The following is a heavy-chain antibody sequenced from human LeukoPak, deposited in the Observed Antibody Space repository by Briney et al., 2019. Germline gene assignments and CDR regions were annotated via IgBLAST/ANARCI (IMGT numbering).Heavy chain of an antibody. CDR2: ISSSSNSI. CDR1: GFTFSSYN. D-gene: IGHD6-13*01. Sequence: GGSLRLSCAASGFTFSSYNMNWVRQAPGKGLEWVSYISSSSNSIYYADSVKGRFTISRDNAKNSLYLQMHSLRAEDTAVYYCARRLKGIVDYWGQGTLVTVSS. CDR3: ARRLKGIVDY. V-gene: IGHV3-48*01. J-gene: IGHJ4*02.